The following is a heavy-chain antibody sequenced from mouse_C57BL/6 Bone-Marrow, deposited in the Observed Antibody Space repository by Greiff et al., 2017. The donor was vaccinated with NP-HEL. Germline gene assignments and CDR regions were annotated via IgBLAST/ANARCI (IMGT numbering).Heavy chain of an antibody. CDR2: IRSKSNNYAT. CDR3: VSHSSGYAMDY. V-gene: IGHV10-1*01. CDR1: GFSFNTYA. Sequence: EVQLVESGGGLVQPKGSLKLSCAASGFSFNTYAMNWVRQAPGKGLEWVARIRSKSNNYATYYADSVKDRFTISRDDSESMLYLQMNNLKTEDTAMYYCVSHSSGYAMDYWGQGTSVTVSS. D-gene: IGHD3-2*02. J-gene: IGHJ4*01.